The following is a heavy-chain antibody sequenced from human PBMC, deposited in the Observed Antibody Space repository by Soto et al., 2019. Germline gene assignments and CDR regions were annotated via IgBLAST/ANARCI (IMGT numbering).Heavy chain of an antibody. CDR1: GYTFTSYY. V-gene: IGHV1-46*03. D-gene: IGHD5-12*01. Sequence: QVQLVQSGAEVKKPGASVKVSCKASGYTFTSYYMHWVRQAPGQGLEWMGIINPSGGSISYAQKFQGRVTMTRDTSTSTVYMELSSLRSEDTAVYYCARVVYSGYDTFDYWGQGTLVTVST. CDR3: ARVVYSGYDTFDY. CDR2: INPSGGSI. J-gene: IGHJ4*02.